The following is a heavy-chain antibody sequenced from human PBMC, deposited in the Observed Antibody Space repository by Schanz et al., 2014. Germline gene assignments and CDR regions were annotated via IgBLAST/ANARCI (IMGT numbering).Heavy chain of an antibody. CDR1: GYTFSFTSYN. CDR2: INSSGGGT. D-gene: IGHD3-10*01. CDR3: ARGRGFYDY. V-gene: IGHV1-46*01. Sequence: QVQVEQSGPEVKKPGASVTVSCQASGYTFSFTSYNVHWVRQAPGQGLEWMGYINSSGGGTSYAQKVQGRLTMTRDASTSTVYMELSSLRSEDTAVHYCARGRGFYDYWGQGTLNNVSS. J-gene: IGHJ4*02.